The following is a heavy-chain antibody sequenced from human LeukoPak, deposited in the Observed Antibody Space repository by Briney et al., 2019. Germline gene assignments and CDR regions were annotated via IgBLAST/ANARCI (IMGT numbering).Heavy chain of an antibody. CDR1: GFTFSSYG. V-gene: IGHV3-33*01. D-gene: IGHD1-26*01. CDR3: ARVGLLQENYYYYGMDV. J-gene: IGHJ6*02. CDR2: IWYDGSNK. Sequence: GGSLRLSCAASGFTFSSYGMHWVRQAPGKGLEWVAVIWYDGSNKYYADSVKGRFTISRDNSKNTLYLQMNSLRAEDTAVYYCARVGLLQENYYYYGMDVRGQGTTVTVSS.